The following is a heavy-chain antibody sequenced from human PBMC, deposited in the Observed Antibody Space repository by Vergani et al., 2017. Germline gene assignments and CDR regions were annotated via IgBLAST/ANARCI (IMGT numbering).Heavy chain of an antibody. J-gene: IGHJ4*02. CDR3: ARTYDSSGYIFDY. Sequence: QVQLQESGPGLVKPSQTLSLTCTVSGGSISSGGYYWSWIRQHPGKGLEWIGYSYYSGSTYYNPSLKSRVTISVDPSKNQFSRKLSSVTAAVTAVYYWARTYDSSGYIFDYWGQGTLVTDSS. CDR1: GGSISSGGYY. CDR2: SYYSGST. V-gene: IGHV4-31*03. D-gene: IGHD3-22*01.